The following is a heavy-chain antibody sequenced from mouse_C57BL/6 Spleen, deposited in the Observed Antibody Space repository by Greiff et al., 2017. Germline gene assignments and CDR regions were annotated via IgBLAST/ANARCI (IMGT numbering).Heavy chain of an antibody. CDR1: GYAFSSSW. CDR3: ARTGHRRGDY. V-gene: IGHV1-82*01. D-gene: IGHD3-1*01. CDR2: IYPGDGDT. Sequence: VKLVEPGPELVKPGASVKISCKASGYAFSSSWMNWVKQRPGKGLEWIGRIYPGDGDTNYNGKFKGKATLTADKSSSTAYMQLSSLTSEDSAVYIYARTGHRRGDYWGQGTTLTVAS. J-gene: IGHJ2*01.